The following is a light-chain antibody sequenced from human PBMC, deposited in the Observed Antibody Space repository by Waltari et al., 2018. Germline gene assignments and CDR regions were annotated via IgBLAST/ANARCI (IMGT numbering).Light chain of an antibody. CDR1: QSLLHSKGYNY. CDR3: MQALQIPPT. J-gene: IGKJ4*01. CDR2: LGS. V-gene: IGKV2-28*01. Sequence: DIVMTQSPLSLPVTPGEPASIACRSSQSLLHSKGYNYWDWYLQKPGQSPQLMIYLGSNRASGVPDRFSGSGSGTDFTLNISRVEAEDVGVYYCMQALQIPPTFGGGTKVEI.